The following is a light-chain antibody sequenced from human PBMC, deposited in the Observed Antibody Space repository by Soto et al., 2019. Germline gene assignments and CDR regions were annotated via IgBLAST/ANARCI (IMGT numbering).Light chain of an antibody. CDR2: DVS. CDR1: SSDVGRYNY. J-gene: IGLJ1*01. Sequence: QSALTQPRSVSGSPEQSVTISCTGTSSDVGRYNYVSWYQHHPGKAPKLMIYDVSTRPSGVPDRFSGSKSGTTASLTISGLQAEDEADYYCCSYAGSPYVFGTGTKVTVL. CDR3: CSYAGSPYV. V-gene: IGLV2-11*01.